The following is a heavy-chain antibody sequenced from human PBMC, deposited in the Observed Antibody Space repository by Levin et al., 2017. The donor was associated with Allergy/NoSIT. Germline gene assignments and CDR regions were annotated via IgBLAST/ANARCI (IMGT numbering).Heavy chain of an antibody. CDR3: ARSYGSGSYHGYFDY. Sequence: SVKVSCKASGGTFSSYAISWVRQAPGQGLEWMGGIIPIFGTANYAQKFQGRVTITADESTSTAYMELSSLRSEDTAVYYCARSYGSGSYHGYFDYWGQGTLVTVSS. J-gene: IGHJ4*02. CDR1: GGTFSSYA. V-gene: IGHV1-69*13. D-gene: IGHD3-10*01. CDR2: IIPIFGTA.